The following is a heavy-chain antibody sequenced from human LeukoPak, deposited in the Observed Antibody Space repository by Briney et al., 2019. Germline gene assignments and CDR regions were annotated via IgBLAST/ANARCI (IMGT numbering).Heavy chain of an antibody. CDR3: ARGGYYYLDV. CDR1: DGSMRPYY. CDR2: IFYNGNT. V-gene: IGHV4-59*01. Sequence: PSETLSLTCTVSDGSMRPYYWSWIRQSPGKGLEWIAYIFYNGNTKYNPSLWSRVTISIDTSRNQFSLNLNSVTAADTAVYYCARGGYYYLDVWGKGTTVTVSS. J-gene: IGHJ6*03.